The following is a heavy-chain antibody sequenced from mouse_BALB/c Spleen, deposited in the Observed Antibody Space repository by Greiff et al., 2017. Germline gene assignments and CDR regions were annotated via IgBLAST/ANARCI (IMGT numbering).Heavy chain of an antibody. Sequence: DLVKPGASVKLSCKASGYTFTSYWINWIKQRPGQGLEWIGRIAPGSGSTYYNEMFKGKATLTVDTSSSTAYIQLSSLSSEDSAVYFCAKAYYGSSYGYFDYWGQGTTLTVSS. D-gene: IGHD1-1*01. V-gene: IGHV1S41*01. CDR1: GYTFTSYW. CDR3: AKAYYGSSYGYFDY. J-gene: IGHJ2*01. CDR2: IAPGSGST.